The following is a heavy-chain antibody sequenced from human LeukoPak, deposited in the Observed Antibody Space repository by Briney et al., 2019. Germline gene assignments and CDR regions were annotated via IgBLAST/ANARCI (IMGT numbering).Heavy chain of an antibody. D-gene: IGHD3-9*01. J-gene: IGHJ4*02. CDR3: AARILTGYSN. CDR1: NDSISSYC. Sequence: PSETLSLTCTVSNDSISSYCCSWIRQPPGKGLEWIGSIYYSGSTYYNPSLKSRVTISVDTSKNQFSLRLSSVTAADTAVYYCAARILTGYSNWGQGTLVTVSS. V-gene: IGHV4-39*01. CDR2: IYYSGST.